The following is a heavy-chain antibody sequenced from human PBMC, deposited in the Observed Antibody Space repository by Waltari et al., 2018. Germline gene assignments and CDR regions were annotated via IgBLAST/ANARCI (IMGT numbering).Heavy chain of an antibody. V-gene: IGHV4-34*01. J-gene: IGHJ4*02. Sequence: QVQLQQWGAGLLKPSETLSLTCAVYGGSFSGYYWSWIRQPPGKGLEWIGEINHSGSTNYNPSLKSQVTISVDTSKNQFSLKLSSVTAADTAVYYCARFSEFNGFFDYWGQGTLVTVSS. CDR2: INHSGST. CDR3: ARFSEFNGFFDY. CDR1: GGSFSGYY.